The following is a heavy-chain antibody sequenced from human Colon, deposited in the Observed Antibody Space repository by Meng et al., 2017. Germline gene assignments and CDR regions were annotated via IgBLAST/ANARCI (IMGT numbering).Heavy chain of an antibody. Sequence: SLKISCAASGFTFDDYAMNWVRQAPGKGLEWVSGISWNSGSIGYADSVKGRFTISRDNAKNSLYLQMNSLRAEDTALYYCAKDRGPYSSSALFDYWGQGTLVTVSS. V-gene: IGHV3-9*01. CDR1: GFTFDDYA. J-gene: IGHJ4*02. D-gene: IGHD6-6*01. CDR2: ISWNSGSI. CDR3: AKDRGPYSSSALFDY.